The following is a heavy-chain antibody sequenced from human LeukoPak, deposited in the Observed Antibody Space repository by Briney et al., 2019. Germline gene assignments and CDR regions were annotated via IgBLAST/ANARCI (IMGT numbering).Heavy chain of an antibody. Sequence: GASVNVSCKASGYSFTNYGISWVRQAPGQGLEWMGWISVYNDNANNAQEYQGRVTMTTDTSTSTAYMGLRSLRSDDTAMYYCAREYYDSSGYYYWGQGTLVTVSS. CDR1: GYSFTNYG. CDR2: ISVYNDNA. J-gene: IGHJ4*02. D-gene: IGHD3-22*01. CDR3: AREYYDSSGYYY. V-gene: IGHV1-18*01.